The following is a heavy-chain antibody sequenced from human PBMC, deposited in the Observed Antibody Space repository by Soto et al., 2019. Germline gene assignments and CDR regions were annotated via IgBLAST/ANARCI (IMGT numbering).Heavy chain of an antibody. D-gene: IGHD3-3*01. Sequence: SETLSLTCTVSGGSISSYYWSWIRQPPGKGLEWIGYIYYSGSTNYNPSLKSRVTISVDTSKNQFSLKLSSVTAADTAVYYCARVNYDFWSGYYTFDYWGQGTLVTVSS. V-gene: IGHV4-59*01. CDR1: GGSISSYY. CDR2: IYYSGST. J-gene: IGHJ4*02. CDR3: ARVNYDFWSGYYTFDY.